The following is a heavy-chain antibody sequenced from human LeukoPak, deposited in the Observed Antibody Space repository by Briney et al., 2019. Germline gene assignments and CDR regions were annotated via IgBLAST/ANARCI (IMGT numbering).Heavy chain of an antibody. CDR2: INPDGIKR. CDR3: ARDLAFSRLDY. Sequence: PGGSLRPSCAVSGLTFSSSWMDWVRQAPGKGLEWVASINPDGIKRYSADSVKGRFTISRDNARNSLYLQMDSLRVEDTAFYYCARDLAFSRLDYWGQGVLVTVSS. V-gene: IGHV3-7*01. D-gene: IGHD2/OR15-2a*01. CDR1: GLTFSSSW. J-gene: IGHJ4*02.